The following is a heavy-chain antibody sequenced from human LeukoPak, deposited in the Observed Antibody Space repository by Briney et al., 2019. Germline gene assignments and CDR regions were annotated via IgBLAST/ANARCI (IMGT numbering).Heavy chain of an antibody. J-gene: IGHJ3*01. CDR2: IIHSGST. Sequence: SETLSLTCAVYGGSFSAYYWSWIRQPPGKGLEWIGEIIHSGSTNYNPSLKSRVTISLDTSKSQFSLKLTSVTSADTAVYSCARLRDNDISGDRDTFDVWVQGTTVIVSA. D-gene: IGHD3-22*01. CDR1: GGSFSAYY. V-gene: IGHV4-34*12. CDR3: ARLRDNDISGDRDTFDV.